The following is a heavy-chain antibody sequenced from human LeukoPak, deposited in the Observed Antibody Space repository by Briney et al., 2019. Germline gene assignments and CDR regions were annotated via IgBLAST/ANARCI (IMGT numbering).Heavy chain of an antibody. CDR1: GGSFSGYY. CDR3: ARGPPYYYDILTGYYLADY. Sequence: PSETLSLTCAVHGGSFSGYYWSWIRQPPGKGLEWIGEINHSGSTNYNPSLKSRVTISVDTSKNQFSLKLSSVTAADTAVYYCARGPPYYYDILTGYYLADYWGQGTLVTVPS. V-gene: IGHV4-34*01. J-gene: IGHJ4*02. CDR2: INHSGST. D-gene: IGHD3-9*01.